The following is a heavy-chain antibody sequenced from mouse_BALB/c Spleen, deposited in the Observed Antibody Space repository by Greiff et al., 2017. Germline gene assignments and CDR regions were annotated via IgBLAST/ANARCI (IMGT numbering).Heavy chain of an antibody. V-gene: IGHV5-4*02. CDR3: ARDLGGYDPTKYFDV. CDR2: ISDGGSYT. CDR1: GFTFSDYY. D-gene: IGHD2-2*01. Sequence: EVQLVESGGGLVKPGGSLKLSCAASGFTFSDYYMYWVRQTPEKRLEWVATISDGGSYTYYPDSVKGRFTISRDNAKNNLYLQMSSLKSEDTAMYYCARDLGGYDPTKYFDVWGAGTTVTVSS. J-gene: IGHJ1*01.